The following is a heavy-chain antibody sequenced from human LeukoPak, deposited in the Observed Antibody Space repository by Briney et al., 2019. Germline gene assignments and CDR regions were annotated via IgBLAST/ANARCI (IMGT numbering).Heavy chain of an antibody. CDR2: ISWNSGSI. Sequence: ALRLSWAASGFTFDDYAMHWVRQAPGKGLEWVAGISWNSGSIGYADSVKGRFTISRDNAKNSLYLQMNSLRAEDTALYYCAKTRIEDRAFDIWGQGTMVTVPS. CDR3: AKTRIEDRAFDI. CDR1: GFTFDDYA. J-gene: IGHJ3*02. V-gene: IGHV3-9*01.